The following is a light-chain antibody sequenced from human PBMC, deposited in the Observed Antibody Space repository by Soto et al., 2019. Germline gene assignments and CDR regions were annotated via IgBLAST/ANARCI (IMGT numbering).Light chain of an antibody. J-gene: IGLJ2*01. CDR1: SSNIGSNY. CDR2: RNS. V-gene: IGLV1-47*01. Sequence: QSVLTQPPSASGTPGQRVTLSCSGSSSNIGSNYVYWYQHLPGTAPTLVLYRNSQRPSGVPDRFSGSKSGTSASLAISGLRSEDEADYYCAAWDDSLSGPGVFGGGTKLTVL. CDR3: AAWDDSLSGPGV.